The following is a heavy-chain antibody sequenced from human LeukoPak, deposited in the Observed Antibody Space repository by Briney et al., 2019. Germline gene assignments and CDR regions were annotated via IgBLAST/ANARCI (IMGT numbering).Heavy chain of an antibody. V-gene: IGHV3-74*01. Sequence: GGSLRLSCAASGLTFSSYWMHWVRQAPGKGLVWISGISSDGNTINYADSVKGRFTISRDNAKNTLYLQMNSLRAEDTAVYYCASFPPYMVRTDAFDIWGQGTMVTVSS. CDR1: GLTFSSYW. CDR2: ISSDGNTI. CDR3: ASFPPYMVRTDAFDI. D-gene: IGHD3-10*01. J-gene: IGHJ3*02.